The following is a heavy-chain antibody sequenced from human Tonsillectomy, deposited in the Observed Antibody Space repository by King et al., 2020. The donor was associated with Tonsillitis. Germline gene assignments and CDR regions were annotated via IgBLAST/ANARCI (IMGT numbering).Heavy chain of an antibody. J-gene: IGHJ4*02. CDR3: AAATTTRTDYYFDY. D-gene: IGHD3/OR15-3a*01. CDR2: IDPTESYI. CDR1: GYSFTNYW. Sequence: QLVQSGAEVKKTGESLRISCKGSGYSFTNYWITWVRLMPGKGLEWMGRIDPTESYINYSPSFQGRVTLSADKSISTAYLQWSSLKASDTAMYYCAAATTTRTDYYFDYWGQGTLVTVSS. V-gene: IGHV5-10-1*01.